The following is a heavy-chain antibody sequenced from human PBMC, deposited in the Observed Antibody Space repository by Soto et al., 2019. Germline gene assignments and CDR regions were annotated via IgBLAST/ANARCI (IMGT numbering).Heavy chain of an antibody. Sequence: QVQLVESGGGVVQPGRSLRLSCAASGFTFSSYGVHWVRQAPGKGLEWVAVIWYDGSNKYYADSVKGRFTISRDNSKNTLYLQMNSLRAEDTAVYYCARDILESSPPEFGYYYGMDVWGQGTTVTVSS. D-gene: IGHD3-16*01. CDR1: GFTFSSYG. V-gene: IGHV3-33*01. CDR3: ARDILESSPPEFGYYYGMDV. J-gene: IGHJ6*02. CDR2: IWYDGSNK.